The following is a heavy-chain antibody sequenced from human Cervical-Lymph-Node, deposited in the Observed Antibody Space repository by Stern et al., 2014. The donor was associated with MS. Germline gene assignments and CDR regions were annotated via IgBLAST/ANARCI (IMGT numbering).Heavy chain of an antibody. Sequence: VQLVQSGGGVIQPGGSLRHSCTASGFTVSRDYMTLVRQAPGKGLEWVPLITNVGSTFYTDSVKGRFTISRDDSKNTVYLHMTSLRAEDTAMYYCARDTSSPERSDWWGQGTLVTVSS. CDR1: GFTVSRDY. CDR2: ITNVGST. D-gene: IGHD1-1*01. J-gene: IGHJ4*02. CDR3: ARDTSSPERSDW. V-gene: IGHV3-53*01.